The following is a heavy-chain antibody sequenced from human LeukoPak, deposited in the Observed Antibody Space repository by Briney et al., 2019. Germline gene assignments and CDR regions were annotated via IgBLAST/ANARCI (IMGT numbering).Heavy chain of an antibody. CDR1: GFTFSSYG. CDR3: ARDGGDGSSWYLSRLDY. J-gene: IGHJ4*02. CDR2: IWYDGSNK. V-gene: IGHV3-33*01. D-gene: IGHD6-13*01. Sequence: PGGSLRLSCAASGFTFSSYGMHWVRQAPGKGLEWVAVIWYDGSNKYYADSVKGRFTISRDNSKNTLYLQMNSLRAEDTAVYYCARDGGDGSSWYLSRLDYWGQGTLVTVSS.